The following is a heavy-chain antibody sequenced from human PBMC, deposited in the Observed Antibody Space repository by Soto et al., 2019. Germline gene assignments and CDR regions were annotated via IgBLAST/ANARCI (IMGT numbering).Heavy chain of an antibody. J-gene: IGHJ5*02. CDR3: ARSVFP. Sequence: QVQLQESGPGLVKPSQTLSLTCTVSVGSLSSGGYYWNWIRQHPGKGLEWIGYIYYSGSTYYNPSLKRRVSISVDTSKNHFSLKLTSVTAADTAVDYCARSVFPWGRGTLVTVSS. CDR1: VGSLSSGGYY. V-gene: IGHV4-31*03. CDR2: IYYSGST.